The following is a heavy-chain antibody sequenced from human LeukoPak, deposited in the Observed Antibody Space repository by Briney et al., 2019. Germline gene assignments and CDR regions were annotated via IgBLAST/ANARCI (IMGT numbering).Heavy chain of an antibody. V-gene: IGHV3-21*01. CDR2: ISSSSSYI. Sequence: GGSLRLSCAASGFSFSSYSMNWVRQAPGKGLEWVSSISSSSSYIYYADSVKGRFTISRDNAKNSLYLQMNSLRAEDTAVYYCSGGYCSSTSCKPFWFDPWGQGGLVTVSS. D-gene: IGHD2-2*01. CDR1: GFSFSSYS. CDR3: SGGYCSSTSCKPFWFDP. J-gene: IGHJ5*02.